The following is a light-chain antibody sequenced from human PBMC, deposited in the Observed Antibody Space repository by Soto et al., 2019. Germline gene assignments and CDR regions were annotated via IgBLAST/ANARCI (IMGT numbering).Light chain of an antibody. V-gene: IGKV2-28*01. Sequence: DIVMTQSPLSLPVTPGEPASISCRSSQSLLHSNGYNYLDWYLQKPGQSPQLLIYLGSNRASGVPDRFSGSGSGTDFTLKISRVEAEDVGVDYCMQALQTHTFGQGTKLEIK. CDR2: LGS. CDR1: QSLLHSNGYNY. CDR3: MQALQTHT. J-gene: IGKJ2*01.